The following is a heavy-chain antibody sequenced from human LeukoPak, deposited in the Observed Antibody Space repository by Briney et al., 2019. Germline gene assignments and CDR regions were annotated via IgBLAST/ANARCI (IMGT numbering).Heavy chain of an antibody. Sequence: SETLSLTCSVSGVSFTDYYWSWIRQPPGKGLEWIGTLYYSGSTSYNPSLKSRVTISVDTSKNQFSLKLTSVTAADTAVYYCARHPYITAGAFDIWGQGTMITVSS. J-gene: IGHJ3*02. CDR1: GVSFTDYY. CDR2: LYYSGST. D-gene: IGHD3-10*01. CDR3: ARHPYITAGAFDI. V-gene: IGHV4-39*01.